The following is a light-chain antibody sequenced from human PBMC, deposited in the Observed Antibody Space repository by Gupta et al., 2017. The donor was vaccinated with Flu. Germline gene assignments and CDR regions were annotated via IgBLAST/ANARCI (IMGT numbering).Light chain of an antibody. J-gene: IGLJ2*01. V-gene: IGLV4-69*02. Sequence: QLVLPQSPSASASLGASVKLTCTQSKGHGTYAIAWHQQQPEKGPRFLMRLHNDGFRSTGDGMPGRFSGSGSKADRYLTISSVQSEDEAYYYCHTWDTAIRVFGGGTKLTVL. CDR3: HTWDTAIRV. CDR2: LHNDGFR. CDR1: KGHGTYA.